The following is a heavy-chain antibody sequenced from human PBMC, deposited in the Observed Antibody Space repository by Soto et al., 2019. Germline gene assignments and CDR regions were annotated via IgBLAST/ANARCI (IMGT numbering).Heavy chain of an antibody. CDR1: GFTLSGSV. CDR3: AKIITGTLDY. Sequence: GSLRLACAASGFTLSGSVIYCFLQPSGKGLEWVGRIRSRSNGYATAYAASVRGRFTISRDDSKNTAYLQMNSLKTEDTAVYYCAKIITGTLDYWGQGTLVTVSS. CDR2: IRSRSNGYAT. V-gene: IGHV3-73*01. D-gene: IGHD1-7*01. J-gene: IGHJ4*02.